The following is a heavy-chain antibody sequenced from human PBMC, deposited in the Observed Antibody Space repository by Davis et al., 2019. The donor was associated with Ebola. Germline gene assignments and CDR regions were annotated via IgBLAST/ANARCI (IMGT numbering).Heavy chain of an antibody. CDR1: GYTFTRFA. V-gene: IGHV1-3*01. D-gene: IGHD2-2*01. CDR2: INAGNGNT. CDR3: ARDFGLLGYCSSTSCYEFAYYYMDV. J-gene: IGHJ6*03. Sequence: ASVKVSCKASGYTFTRFAMHWVRQAPGQRLEWMGWINAGNGNTKYSQKFQGRVTITRDTSASTAYMELSSLRSEDTAVYYCARDFGLLGYCSSTSCYEFAYYYMDVWGKGTTVTVSS.